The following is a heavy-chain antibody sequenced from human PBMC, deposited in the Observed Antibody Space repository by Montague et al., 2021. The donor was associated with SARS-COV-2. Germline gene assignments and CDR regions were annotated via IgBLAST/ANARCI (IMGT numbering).Heavy chain of an antibody. CDR3: ARTSRGSRYFYGVDV. CDR1: GDSISDYY. V-gene: IGHV4-59*01. Sequence: SETLSLTCTVSGDSISDYYWSWIRQPPGMGLEWIGYIFRSGATNYNPPLKSRVIISLDTSKSQFSLRLSSVTAAETAIYSCARTSRGSRYFYGVDVWGQGTTVTVSS. J-gene: IGHJ6*02. CDR2: IFRSGAT. D-gene: IGHD3-10*01.